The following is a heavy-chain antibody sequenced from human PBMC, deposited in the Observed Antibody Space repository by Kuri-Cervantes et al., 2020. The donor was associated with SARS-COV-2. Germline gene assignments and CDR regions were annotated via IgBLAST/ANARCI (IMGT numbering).Heavy chain of an antibody. V-gene: IGHV3-30*02. D-gene: IGHD3-22*01. CDR2: IRYDGSNK. Sequence: GESLKISCAASGFTFSSYDMHWVRQAPGKGLEWVAFIRYDGSNKYYADSVKGRFTISRDNSKNTLYLQMNSLRAEDTAVYYCAKDMSYDSSGFYDAFDIWGQGTMVTVSS. CDR3: AKDMSYDSSGFYDAFDI. CDR1: GFTFSSYD. J-gene: IGHJ3*02.